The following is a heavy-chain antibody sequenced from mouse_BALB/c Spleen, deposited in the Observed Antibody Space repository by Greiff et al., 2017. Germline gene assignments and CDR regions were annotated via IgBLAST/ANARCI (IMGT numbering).Heavy chain of an antibody. CDR2: ISYSGST. CDR3: ARFGYYGSITMDY. V-gene: IGHV3-2*02. D-gene: IGHD1-1*01. J-gene: IGHJ4*01. Sequence: EVQLQESGPGLVKPSQSLSLTCTVTGYSITSDYAWNWIRQFPGNKLEWMGYISYSGSTSYNPSLKSRISITRDTSKNQFFLQLNSVTTEDTATYYCARFGYYGSITMDYWGQGTSVTVSS. CDR1: GYSITSDYA.